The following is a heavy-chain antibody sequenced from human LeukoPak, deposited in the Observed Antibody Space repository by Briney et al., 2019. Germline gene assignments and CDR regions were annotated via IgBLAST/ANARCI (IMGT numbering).Heavy chain of an antibody. D-gene: IGHD3-10*01. CDR3: AKRGIMIRGVIIIGFHHEAYYFDC. Sequence: PGGSLRLSCAASGLTFSNYAMSWVRQAPGKGLEWVSGISDSGGSTYYADSVKGRFIISRDNSKNTLYLQMNSLRAEDTAVYYCAKRGIMIRGVIIIGFHHEAYYFDCWGQGTLVTVSS. CDR2: ISDSGGST. V-gene: IGHV3-23*01. CDR1: GLTFSNYA. J-gene: IGHJ4*02.